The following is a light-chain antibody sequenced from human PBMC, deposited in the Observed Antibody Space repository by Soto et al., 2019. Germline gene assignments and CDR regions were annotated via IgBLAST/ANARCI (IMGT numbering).Light chain of an antibody. CDR2: GNS. V-gene: IGLV1-40*01. CDR3: QSYDNSLSGFYV. Sequence: QSVLTQPPSVSGAPGQRVTISCTGSSSNIGAGYDVHWYQQLPGTAPKLLIYGNSNRPSGVPDRFSGSKSGTSASLDITGLQADGEADSYCQSYDNSLSGFYVFGTGTKVTVL. CDR1: SSNIGAGYD. J-gene: IGLJ1*01.